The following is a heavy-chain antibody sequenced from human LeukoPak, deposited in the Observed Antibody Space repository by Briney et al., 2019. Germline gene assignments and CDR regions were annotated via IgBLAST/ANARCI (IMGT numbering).Heavy chain of an antibody. D-gene: IGHD3-10*01. CDR2: IYTSGST. Sequence: SETLSLTCTVSGGSISSYYWSWIRQPAGKGLEWIGRIYTSGSTNYNPSLKSRVTMSVDTSKNQFSLKLSSVTAADTAVYYCARDGGLAAPYGSGIDYWGQGTLVTVSS. CDR1: GGSISSYY. J-gene: IGHJ4*02. CDR3: ARDGGLAAPYGSGIDY. V-gene: IGHV4-4*07.